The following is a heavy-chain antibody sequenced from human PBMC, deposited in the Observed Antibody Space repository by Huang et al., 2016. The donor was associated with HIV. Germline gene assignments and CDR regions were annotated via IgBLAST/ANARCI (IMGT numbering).Heavy chain of an antibody. CDR3: ARIRVVRGVLPFYYMDV. D-gene: IGHD3-10*01. Sequence: QVTLRESGPALVKPTQTLTLTCTFSGFSLSVSGMSVSWIRQPPGKALEWLARIGWDDDKHYRSSLKTKLNVSKDTSKNQVVLKMTNLDPVDTATYYCARIRVVRGVLPFYYMDVWGKGTTVTVSS. J-gene: IGHJ6*03. CDR1: GFSLSVSGMS. V-gene: IGHV2-70*15. CDR2: IGWDDDK.